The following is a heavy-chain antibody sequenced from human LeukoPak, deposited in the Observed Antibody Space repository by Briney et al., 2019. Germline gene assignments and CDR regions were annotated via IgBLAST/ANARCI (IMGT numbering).Heavy chain of an antibody. D-gene: IGHD2-21*02. CDR1: GFSLSTSGMC. J-gene: IGHJ4*02. Sequence: SGPALVKPTQTLTLTCTFSGFSLSTSGMCVSWIRQPPGKALEWLARIDWDDDKYYNTSLKTRLSISKDTSKNQVVLTMTNMDPVDTATYYCARINQQLLSADYWGQGTLVTVSS. CDR3: ARINQQLLSADY. CDR2: IDWDDDK. V-gene: IGHV2-70*11.